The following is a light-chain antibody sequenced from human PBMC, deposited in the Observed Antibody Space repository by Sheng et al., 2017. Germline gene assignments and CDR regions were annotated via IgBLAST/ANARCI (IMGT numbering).Light chain of an antibody. V-gene: IGKV1-39*01. CDR2: AAS. CDR1: QSISSY. Sequence: DIQMTQSPSSLSASVGDRVTITCRASQSISSYLNWYQQKPGKAPNLLIYAASSLQAGVPSRFSGSGSGTDFTLTISSLRPEDFATYYCQQSYSIPRTFGQGPRWKSN. J-gene: IGKJ1*01. CDR3: QQSYSIPRT.